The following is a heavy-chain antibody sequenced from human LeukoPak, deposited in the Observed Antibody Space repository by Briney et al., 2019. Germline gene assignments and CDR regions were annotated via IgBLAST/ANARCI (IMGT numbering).Heavy chain of an antibody. V-gene: IGHV4-34*01. D-gene: IGHD3-9*01. CDR3: ASAGPLTGYTTRSWFDP. CDR2: INHSGST. J-gene: IGHJ5*02. Sequence: SETLSLTCAVYGGSFSGYYWSWIRQPPGKGLEWIGEINHSGSTNYNPSLKSRVTISVDTSKNQFSLKLSSVTAADTAVYYCASAGPLTGYTTRSWFDPWGQGTLVTVSS. CDR1: GGSFSGYY.